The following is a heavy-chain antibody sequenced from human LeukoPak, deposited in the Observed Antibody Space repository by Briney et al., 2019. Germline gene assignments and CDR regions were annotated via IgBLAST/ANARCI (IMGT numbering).Heavy chain of an antibody. CDR3: ARGGYSYYFDY. D-gene: IGHD3-22*01. Sequence: SETLSLTCAVSGGSISSGGYSWSWIRQPPGKGLEWIGYIYHSGSTYYNPSLKSRVTISVDRSKNQFSLKLSSVTAADTAVYYCARGGYSYYFDYWGREPWSPSPQ. CDR2: IYHSGST. V-gene: IGHV4-30-2*01. J-gene: IGHJ4*02. CDR1: GGSISSGGYS.